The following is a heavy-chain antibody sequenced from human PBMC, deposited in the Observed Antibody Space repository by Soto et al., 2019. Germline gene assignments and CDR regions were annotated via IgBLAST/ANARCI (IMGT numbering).Heavy chain of an antibody. V-gene: IGHV4-30-4*01. CDR3: ARVEGGSSSWYWNWFDP. Sequence: PSETLSLTCTVSGGSISSGDYYWSWIRQPPGKGLEWIGYIYYSGSTYYNPSLKSRVTISVDTSKNQFSLKLSSVTAADTAVYYCARVEGGSSSWYWNWFDPWGQGTLVTVSS. J-gene: IGHJ5*02. CDR1: GGSISSGDYY. D-gene: IGHD6-13*01. CDR2: IYYSGST.